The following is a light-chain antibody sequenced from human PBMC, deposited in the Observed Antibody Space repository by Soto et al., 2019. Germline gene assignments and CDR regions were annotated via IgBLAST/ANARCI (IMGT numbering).Light chain of an antibody. CDR1: SSNIGNNY. CDR2: DNN. CDR3: SYVGATTYV. J-gene: IGLJ1*01. V-gene: IGLV1-51*01. Sequence: QSVLTQPPSVSAAPGQKVTISCSGSSSNIGNNYVSWYQQLPGTAPKLLIYDNNKRPSGIPDRFSGSKSGTSATLGITGLQTGDEADYYCSYVGATTYVFGSGTKVTVL.